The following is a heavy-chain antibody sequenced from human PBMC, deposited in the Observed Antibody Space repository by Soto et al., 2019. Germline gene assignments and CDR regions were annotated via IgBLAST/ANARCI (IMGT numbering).Heavy chain of an antibody. CDR1: GDTFSTYT. D-gene: IGHD5-12*01. V-gene: IGHV1-69*02. CDR2: IIPVLNKI. CDR3: VRAYTCSDPSNEY. Sequence: QVQLVQSGAEVKKPGSSVKVSCEASGDTFSTYTISWLRQVPGQGLAWMGRIIPVLNKINYAQKFHGRVTVTANQSTHTVYMELSGLRSEDAAVYYCVRAYTCSDPSNEYWGQGTVVPVSS. J-gene: IGHJ4*02.